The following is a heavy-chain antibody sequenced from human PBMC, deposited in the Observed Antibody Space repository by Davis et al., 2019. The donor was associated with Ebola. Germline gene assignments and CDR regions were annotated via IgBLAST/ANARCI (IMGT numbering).Heavy chain of an antibody. Sequence: PGGSLRLSCAASGFTFSSYSMNWVRQAPGKGLEWVSYISSSSTIYYADSVKGRFTISRDNAKNSLYLQMNSLRDEDTAVYYCARDVRGRYYDSSGYYYYYGMDVWGKGTTVTVSS. CDR1: GFTFSSYS. J-gene: IGHJ6*04. V-gene: IGHV3-48*02. D-gene: IGHD3-22*01. CDR3: ARDVRGRYYDSSGYYYYYGMDV. CDR2: ISSSSTI.